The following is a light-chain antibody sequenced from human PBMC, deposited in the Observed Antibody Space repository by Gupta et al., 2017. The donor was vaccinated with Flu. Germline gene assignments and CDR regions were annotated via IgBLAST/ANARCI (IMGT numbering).Light chain of an antibody. Sequence: DIVLTQSPGTLSLSPGERATLSCRASQSVRSAYLAWYQQKPGQAPRLLVYGASSRDTGIPDRFSGSGFGTDFTLTISRREPEDFAVYYCQEYYDSPRWTFGQGTKLEIK. CDR1: QSVRSAY. V-gene: IGKV3-20*01. CDR2: GAS. CDR3: QEYYDSPRWT. J-gene: IGKJ1*01.